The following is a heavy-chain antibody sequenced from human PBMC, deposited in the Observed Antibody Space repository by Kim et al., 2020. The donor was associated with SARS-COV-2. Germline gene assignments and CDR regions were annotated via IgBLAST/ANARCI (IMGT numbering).Heavy chain of an antibody. CDR2: GNST. Sequence: GNSTSRGDCVKGRFTISRDVTKSTLYLQMNGLRAEDTAVYYCARDGTFDIWGQGTMVTVSS. CDR3: ARDGTFDI. V-gene: IGHV3-74*01. J-gene: IGHJ3*02.